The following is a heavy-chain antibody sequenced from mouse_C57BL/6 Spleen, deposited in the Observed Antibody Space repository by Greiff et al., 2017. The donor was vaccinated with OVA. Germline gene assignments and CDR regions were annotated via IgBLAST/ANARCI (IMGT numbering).Heavy chain of an antibody. Sequence: QVQLKQPGAELVKPGASVKLSCKASGYTFTSYWMHWVKQRPGQGLEWIGMIHPNSGSTNYNEKFKSKATLTVDKSSSTAYMQLSSLTSEDSAVYYCARANYDYDEDYAMDYWGQGTSVTVSS. J-gene: IGHJ4*01. CDR1: GYTFTSYW. D-gene: IGHD2-4*01. V-gene: IGHV1-64*01. CDR3: ARANYDYDEDYAMDY. CDR2: IHPNSGST.